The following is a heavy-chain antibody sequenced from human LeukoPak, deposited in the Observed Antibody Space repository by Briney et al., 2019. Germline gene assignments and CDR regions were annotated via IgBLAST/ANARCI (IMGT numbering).Heavy chain of an antibody. Sequence: ASVNVSCKASGYTVTSYYMHWVRQAPGQGLEWMAILNPSGGSSNYAQKFQGRATLTRATSTGTVYMELSSLRSEDTAVYYCASVYKHGMDVWGQGTTVIASS. V-gene: IGHV1-46*01. CDR1: GYTVTSYY. J-gene: IGHJ6*02. CDR2: LNPSGGSS. CDR3: ASVYKHGMDV. D-gene: IGHD5-24*01.